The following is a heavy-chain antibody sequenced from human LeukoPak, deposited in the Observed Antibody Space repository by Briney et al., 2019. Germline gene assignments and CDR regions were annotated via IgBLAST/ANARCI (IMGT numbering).Heavy chain of an antibody. CDR2: INTDGSTI. J-gene: IGHJ4*02. D-gene: IGHD2-2*01. Sequence: GGSLRLSCAPSGFTFSSYWMHRVRQAPGKGLVWVSRINTDGSTITYADSVKGRFTISRDNAKNTLYLQMNSLRGEDTAVYFCARERKSSTSMDYWGQGTLVTVSS. V-gene: IGHV3-74*01. CDR1: GFTFSSYW. CDR3: ARERKSSTSMDY.